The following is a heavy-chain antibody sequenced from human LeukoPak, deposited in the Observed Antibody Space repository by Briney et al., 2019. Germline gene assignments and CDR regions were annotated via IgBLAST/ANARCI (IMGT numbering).Heavy chain of an antibody. CDR2: INPNSGGT. V-gene: IGHV1-2*02. CDR1: GYTFTGYY. J-gene: IGHJ4*02. CDR3: ARGRKAREQQLYY. Sequence: GASVEVSCKASGYTFTGYYMHWVRQAPGQGLEWMGWINPNSGGTNYAQKFQGRVTMTRDTSISTAYMELSSLRSEDTAVYYCARGRKAREQQLYYWGQGTLVTVSS. D-gene: IGHD6-13*01.